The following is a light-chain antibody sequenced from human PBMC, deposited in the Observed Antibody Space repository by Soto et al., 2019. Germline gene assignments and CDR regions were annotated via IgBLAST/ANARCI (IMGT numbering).Light chain of an antibody. CDR1: QTLSINS. CDR3: QQYDGAPLT. Sequence: EIVLTQSPDTLSLSPGERATLFCRASQTLSINSLAWYQQKPGQAPRLLIYAASTRDTGIPDRFNGSGSGTTCALTINRLEPEDFAVYYCQQYDGAPLTFGPGTKVDVK. V-gene: IGKV3-20*01. CDR2: AAS. J-gene: IGKJ3*01.